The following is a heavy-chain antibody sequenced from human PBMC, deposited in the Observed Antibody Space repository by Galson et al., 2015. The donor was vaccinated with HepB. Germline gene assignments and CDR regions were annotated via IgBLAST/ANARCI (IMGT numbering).Heavy chain of an antibody. J-gene: IGHJ6*02. CDR1: GFTFSSYA. V-gene: IGHV3-23*01. D-gene: IGHD5-24*01. CDR3: TKSGWLQLNYYYYGMDV. CDR2: ISGSGGST. Sequence: SLRLSCAASGFTFSSYAMSWVRQAPGKGLEWVSAISGSGGSTYYADSVKGRFTISRDNSKSTLYLQMNSLRAEDTAVYYCTKSGWLQLNYYYYGMDVWGQGTTVTVSS.